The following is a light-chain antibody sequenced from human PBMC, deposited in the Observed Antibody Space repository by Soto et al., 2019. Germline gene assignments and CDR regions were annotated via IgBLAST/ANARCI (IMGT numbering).Light chain of an antibody. CDR1: SSDVGSYNL. CDR2: EGT. CDR3: CSYAGSSGVV. V-gene: IGLV2-23*01. J-gene: IGLJ2*01. Sequence: QSVLTQPASVSGSPGQSITISCTGTSSDVGSYNLVSWYQQEPGKAPKLMIYEGTKRPSWVSNRFSGSKSGNTASLTISGLQAEDEADYYCCSYAGSSGVVFGGGTKLTVL.